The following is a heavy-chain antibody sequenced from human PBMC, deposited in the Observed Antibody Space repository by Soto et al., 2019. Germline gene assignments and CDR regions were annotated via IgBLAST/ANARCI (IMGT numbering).Heavy chain of an antibody. CDR1: GFTFSTYA. CDR2: ILPDETG. V-gene: IGHV3-23*01. D-gene: IGHD2-15*01. CDR3: AKDRLPTSGQGFYFDS. J-gene: IGHJ4*02. Sequence: DVNLLQSGGGSAQPGGYLRLSCVTSGFTFSTYAMTWVRQVPGRGLQWVSTILPDETGFYTVSVKGRFTICSDNYRGIVYLQMNDLWVEDAAIYYCAKDRLPTSGQGFYFDSWGQGSLVTVSS.